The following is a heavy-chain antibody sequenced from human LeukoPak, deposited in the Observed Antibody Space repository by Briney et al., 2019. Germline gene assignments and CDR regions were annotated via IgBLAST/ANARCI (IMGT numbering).Heavy chain of an antibody. V-gene: IGHV3-7*01. CDR3: VKRNALEF. J-gene: IGHJ3*01. CDR2: IKEDGSAR. CDR1: GFSFSSHW. Sequence: GGSLRLSCVASGFSFSSHWMNWVRQAPGKGLEWVVNIKEDGSARYYVESVKGRFTISRDNTKNSVFLQMNNLRGEDSAVYYCVKRNALEFWGQGTMVTVSS.